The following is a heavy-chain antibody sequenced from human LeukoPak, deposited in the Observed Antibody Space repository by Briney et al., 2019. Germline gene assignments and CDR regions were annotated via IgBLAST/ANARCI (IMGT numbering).Heavy chain of an antibody. D-gene: IGHD6-13*01. J-gene: IGHJ4*02. CDR2: ISYDGSNK. CDR1: GFTFSSYG. V-gene: IGHV3-30*03. Sequence: GGSLRLSCAASGFTFSSYGMHWVRQAPGKGLEWVAVISYDGSNKYYADSVKGRFTISRDNSKNTLYLQMNSLRAEDTAVYYCARMQQLDLRFDYWGQGTLVTVSS. CDR3: ARMQQLDLRFDY.